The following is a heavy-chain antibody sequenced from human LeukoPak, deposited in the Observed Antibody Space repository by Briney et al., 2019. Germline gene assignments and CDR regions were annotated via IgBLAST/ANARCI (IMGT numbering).Heavy chain of an antibody. CDR2: ISSSSGYM. J-gene: IGHJ4*02. CDR3: ARFAYCGGHCFYFDH. CDR1: GFTFSSYN. V-gene: IGHV3-21*01. D-gene: IGHD2-21*01. Sequence: GGSLRLSCAASGFTFSSYNMNWVRQAPGRGLEWVSSISSSSGYMYYADSLKGRFTISRDNTKNSLYLQMDSLRAEDTAVYYCARFAYCGGHCFYFDHWGQGTLVTVSS.